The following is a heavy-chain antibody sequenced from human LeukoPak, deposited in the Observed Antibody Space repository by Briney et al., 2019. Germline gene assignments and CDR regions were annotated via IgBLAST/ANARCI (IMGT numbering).Heavy chain of an antibody. CDR2: ISGSGGST. V-gene: IGHV3-23*01. Sequence: GGSLRLSCTASGFTLSSYGMSWVRQAPGKGLEWVSAISGSGGSTYYADSVKGRFTISRDNSKNTLYLQMNSLRAEDTAVYYCAKAYYPSNYYYGMDVWGQGTTVTVS. D-gene: IGHD2-21*01. CDR1: GFTLSSYG. CDR3: AKAYYPSNYYYGMDV. J-gene: IGHJ6*02.